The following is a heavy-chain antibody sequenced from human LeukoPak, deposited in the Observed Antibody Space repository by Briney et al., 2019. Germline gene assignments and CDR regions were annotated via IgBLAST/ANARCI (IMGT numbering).Heavy chain of an antibody. J-gene: IGHJ6*04. CDR3: AELGITMIGGV. CDR2: INQDQNEI. V-gene: IGHV3-7*01. D-gene: IGHD3-10*02. Sequence: GGSLRLSCAASGFTFSSFWMTWVRQAPGKGLEWVASINQDQNEIHYVDSVRGRFTISRDNAKNSLYLQMNSLTAEDTAVYYCAELGITMIGGVWGKGTTVTISS. CDR1: GFTFSSFW.